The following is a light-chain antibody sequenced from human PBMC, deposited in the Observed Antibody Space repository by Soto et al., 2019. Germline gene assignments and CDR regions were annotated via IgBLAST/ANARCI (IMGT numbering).Light chain of an antibody. CDR1: QSVLFSINQKNY. Sequence: DIVLTQSPDSVAVSLGERATINCKSSQSVLFSINQKNYLAWYHQKPGQPPKLLIYWASIRESGVPTRFSGSGSGTNFTLTISSLQAEDAAVYYCQQYYSYPPTFGQGTKVEIK. J-gene: IGKJ1*01. V-gene: IGKV4-1*01. CDR3: QQYYSYPPT. CDR2: WAS.